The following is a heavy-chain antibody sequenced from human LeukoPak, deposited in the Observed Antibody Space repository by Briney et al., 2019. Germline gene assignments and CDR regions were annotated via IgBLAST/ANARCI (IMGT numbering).Heavy chain of an antibody. CDR2: INPNSGGT. CDR3: ARGSGNLKFDY. CDR1: GYTLSDYY. V-gene: IGHV1-2*02. Sequence: ASVKVSCKASGYTLSDYYIHWVRQAPGQGLEWMGWINPNSGGTKYAQKFQGRVTMTRDTSISTAYMELSRLTSDDTAVYYCARGSGNLKFDYWGQGILVTVSS. J-gene: IGHJ4*02. D-gene: IGHD1-26*01.